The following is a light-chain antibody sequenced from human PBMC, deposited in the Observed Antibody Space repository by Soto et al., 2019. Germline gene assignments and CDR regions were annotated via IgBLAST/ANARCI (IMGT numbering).Light chain of an antibody. CDR2: DAS. CDR1: QSVSDW. Sequence: IQMTQSPATLSASVGDRVTITCRASQSVSDWLAWYQQKPGKAPKLLIYDASSLESGVPSRFSGSGSGTEFTLTISSLQPDDFATYYCQQYNNDWTFGQGTKVDI. J-gene: IGKJ1*01. CDR3: QQYNNDWT. V-gene: IGKV1-5*01.